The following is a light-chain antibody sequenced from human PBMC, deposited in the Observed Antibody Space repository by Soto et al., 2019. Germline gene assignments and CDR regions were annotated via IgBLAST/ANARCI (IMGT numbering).Light chain of an antibody. CDR1: SSDVGSYNL. CDR2: GGT. Sequence: QSALTQPASVSGSPGQSITISCTGTSSDVGSYNLVSWYQQHPGEAPKLMIYGGTKRPSGVSNRFSGSKSGNTASLTISGLQAKDEADYYCCSYAGITTYYVFGTGTKLTVL. V-gene: IGLV2-23*01. CDR3: CSYAGITTYYV. J-gene: IGLJ1*01.